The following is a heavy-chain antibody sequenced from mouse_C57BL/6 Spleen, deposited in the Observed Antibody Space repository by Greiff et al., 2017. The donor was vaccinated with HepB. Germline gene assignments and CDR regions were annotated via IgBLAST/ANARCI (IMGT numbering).Heavy chain of an antibody. J-gene: IGHJ2*01. CDR3: ARRTGTGYFDY. V-gene: IGHV1-82*01. D-gene: IGHD4-1*01. Sequence: VMLVESGPELVKPGASVKISCKASGYAFSSSWMNWVKQRPGKGLEWIGRIYPGDGDTNYNGKFKGKATLTADKSSSTAYMQLSSLTSEDSAVYFCARRTGTGYFDYWGQGTTLTVSS. CDR2: IYPGDGDT. CDR1: GYAFSSSW.